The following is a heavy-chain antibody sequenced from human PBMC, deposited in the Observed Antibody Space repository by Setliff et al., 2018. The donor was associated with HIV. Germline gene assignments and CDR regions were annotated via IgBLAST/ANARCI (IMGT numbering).Heavy chain of an antibody. V-gene: IGHV4-59*04. J-gene: IGHJ4*02. Sequence: SETLSLTCTVSGAPISSYYWSWIRQPPGKGLEWIGYIYYSGNTYYSPSLKSRVTISEDTSKNQFSLKLSSVTAADTAVYYCATLHSSGWPYYSDYWGQGILVTVSS. CDR1: GAPISSYY. CDR2: IYYSGNT. CDR3: ATLHSSGWPYYSDY. D-gene: IGHD6-19*01.